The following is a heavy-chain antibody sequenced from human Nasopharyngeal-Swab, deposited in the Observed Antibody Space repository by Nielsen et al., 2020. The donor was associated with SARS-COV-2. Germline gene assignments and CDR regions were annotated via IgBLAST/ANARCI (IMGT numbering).Heavy chain of an antibody. CDR1: GYSFTSYW. CDR3: ARQAPHYDFWSGSAYYTDV. D-gene: IGHD3-3*01. CDR2: IYPGDSDT. J-gene: IGHJ6*03. V-gene: IGHV5-51*01. Sequence: GESLKISCKGSGYSFTSYWIGWVRQMPGEGLEWMGIIYPGDSDTRYSPSFQGQVTISADKSNSTAYLQWSSLKASDTAMYYCARQAPHYDFWSGSAYYTDVWGKGTTVTVSS.